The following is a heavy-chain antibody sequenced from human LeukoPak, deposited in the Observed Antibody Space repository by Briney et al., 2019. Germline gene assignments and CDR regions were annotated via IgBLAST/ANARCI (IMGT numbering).Heavy chain of an antibody. CDR3: ARYYSGSYGFDY. CDR1: GGSISSYY. V-gene: IGHV4-59*04. Sequence: PSETLSLTCTVSGGSISSYYWSWIRQPPGEGLEWIGYIYYSGSTYYNPSLKSRVTMSVDTSKNQFSLKLSSVTAADTAVYYCARYYSGSYGFDYWGQGTLVTVSS. D-gene: IGHD1-26*01. CDR2: IYYSGST. J-gene: IGHJ4*02.